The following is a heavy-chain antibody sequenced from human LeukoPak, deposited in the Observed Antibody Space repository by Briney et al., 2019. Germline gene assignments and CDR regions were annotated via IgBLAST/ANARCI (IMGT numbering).Heavy chain of an antibody. CDR2: ISTSGNII. CDR3: ARDATTEIGTVYMYV. CDR1: GFSFSEYE. V-gene: IGHV3-48*03. D-gene: IGHD1-1*01. J-gene: IGHJ6*03. Sequence: GGSLTLSCAASGFSFSEYEVNWVREARGEGLEWVLHISTSGNIIHYADSVKGRFTISRDNDKNSLYLQMNSLRAEDTALYFCARDATTEIGTVYMYVWGKGTTVTISS.